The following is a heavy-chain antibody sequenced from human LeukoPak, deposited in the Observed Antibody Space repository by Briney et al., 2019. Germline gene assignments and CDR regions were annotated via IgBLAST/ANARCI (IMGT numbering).Heavy chain of an antibody. Sequence: SETLSLTCAVYGGSFSGYYRSWIRQPPGKGLEWIGEINHSGSTNYNPSLKSRVTISVDTSKNQFSLKLSSVTAADTAVYYCARDIVLMVYAYNWFDPWGQGTLVTVSS. J-gene: IGHJ5*02. D-gene: IGHD2-8*01. CDR2: INHSGST. CDR3: ARDIVLMVYAYNWFDP. CDR1: GGSFSGYY. V-gene: IGHV4-34*01.